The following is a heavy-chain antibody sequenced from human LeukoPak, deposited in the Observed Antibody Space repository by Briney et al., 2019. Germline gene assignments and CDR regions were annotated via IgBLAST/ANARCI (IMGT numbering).Heavy chain of an antibody. CDR2: INHSGST. D-gene: IGHD2-2*01. V-gene: IGHV4-34*01. CDR1: GGSFSGYY. J-gene: IGHJ4*02. CDR3: ARGLDCSSTSCYYLDY. Sequence: NPSETLSLTCAVYGGSFSGYYWSWIRQPPGKGLEWIGEINHSGSTNYNPSLKSRVTISVDTSKNQFSLKLSSVTAADTAVYYCARGLDCSSTSCYYLDYWGQGTLVTVSS.